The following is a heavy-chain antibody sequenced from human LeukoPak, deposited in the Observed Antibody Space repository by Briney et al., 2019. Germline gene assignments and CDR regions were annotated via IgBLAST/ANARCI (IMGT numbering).Heavy chain of an antibody. V-gene: IGHV3-74*01. CDR2: IKSDGSAT. CDR3: ARGNSSGWYYFDY. CDR1: GFTFSGYW. D-gene: IGHD6-19*01. J-gene: IGHJ4*02. Sequence: GGSLRLSCAASGFTFSGYWMHWVRQAPGKGLVWVSRIKSDGSATSNADSVKGRFTISRDNAKNTLYLQMNSLRAEDTAVYYCARGNSSGWYYFDYRGQGTLVTVSS.